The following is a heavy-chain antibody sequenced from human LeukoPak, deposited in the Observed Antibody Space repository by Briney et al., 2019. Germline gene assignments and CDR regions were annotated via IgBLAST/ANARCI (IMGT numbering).Heavy chain of an antibody. V-gene: IGHV3-33*01. D-gene: IGHD2-2*02. J-gene: IGHJ3*01. CDR2: IWFDGSNE. CDR3: ARRLYCSGSSCHTGPDAFDV. CDR1: GFAFNTYG. Sequence: GGSLRLSCVASGFAFNTYGMHWVRQAPGKGLGGVAVIWFDGSNEYYGDSVKGRFTISRDNSENTLYLQMNSLRAEDTAVYYCARRLYCSGSSCHTGPDAFDVWGQGTVVTVSS.